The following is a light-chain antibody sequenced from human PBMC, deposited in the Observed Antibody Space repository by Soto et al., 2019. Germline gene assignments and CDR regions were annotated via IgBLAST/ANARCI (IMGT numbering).Light chain of an antibody. CDR2: AAS. Sequence: DIQMTQSPSSLSASVGDRVTIACRTSQGISNYLAWYQQKPGKVPKLLISAASTLQSGLPSRFSGSGSGTDFTLTISSLQPEDVATYYYQQYNSAPRTFGQGTKVQIK. CDR3: QQYNSAPRT. CDR1: QGISNY. V-gene: IGKV1-27*01. J-gene: IGKJ1*01.